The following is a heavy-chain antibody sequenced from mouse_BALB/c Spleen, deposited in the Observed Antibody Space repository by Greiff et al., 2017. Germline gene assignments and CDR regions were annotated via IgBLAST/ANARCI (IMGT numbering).Heavy chain of an antibody. CDR3: ARHSGGTVPDWYFDV. J-gene: IGHJ1*01. CDR1: GFAFSSYD. V-gene: IGHV5-12-1*01. D-gene: IGHD3-3*01. CDR2: ISSGGGST. Sequence: EVMLVESGGGLVKPGGSLKLSCAASGFAFSSYDMSWVRQTPEKRLEWVAYISSGGGSTYYPDTVKGRFTISRDNAKNTRYLQMSSLKSEDTAMYYCARHSGGTVPDWYFDVWGAGTTVTVSS.